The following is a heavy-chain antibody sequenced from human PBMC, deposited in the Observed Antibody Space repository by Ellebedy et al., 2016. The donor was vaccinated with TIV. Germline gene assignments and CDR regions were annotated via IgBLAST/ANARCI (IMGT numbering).Heavy chain of an antibody. CDR1: GFTFSSYA. V-gene: IGHV3-23*01. D-gene: IGHD2-15*01. Sequence: GESLKISCGASGFTFSSYAMSWVRQAPGKGLDWVSVIFTSDVTSYTDSVRGRFTISRDTYKNTVYLQMNSLRVEDTAIYYCAVVDFCWGQGTLVTVSS. CDR2: IFTSDVT. J-gene: IGHJ4*02. CDR3: AVVDFC.